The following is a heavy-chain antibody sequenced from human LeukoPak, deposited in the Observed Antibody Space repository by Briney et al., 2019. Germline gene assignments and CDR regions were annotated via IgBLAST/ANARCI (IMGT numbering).Heavy chain of an antibody. J-gene: IGHJ4*02. Sequence: GGSLRLSCAASGXTFSSYNMSWVRQAPGKGLEWVSVMYSGGSTYYADYVKGRFTISRHNSKNTLYLQINSLRPEDTAVYYCARGGGDYNPFDYWGQGTLVTVSS. CDR2: MYSGGST. CDR3: ARGGGDYNPFDY. D-gene: IGHD4-17*01. V-gene: IGHV3-53*01. CDR1: GXTFSSYN.